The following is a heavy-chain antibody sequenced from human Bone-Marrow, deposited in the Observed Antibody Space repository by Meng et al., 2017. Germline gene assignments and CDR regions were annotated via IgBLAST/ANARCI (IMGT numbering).Heavy chain of an antibody. CDR3: ARVRGLQWLGRIDY. J-gene: IGHJ4*02. Sequence: GSLRLSCAVSGYSISSGYYWGWIRQPPGKGLELIGSIYHSGSTYYNPSLKSRVTISVDTSKNQFSLKLSSVTAADTAVYYCARVRGLQWLGRIDYWGQGTLVTVSS. CDR1: GYSISSGYY. D-gene: IGHD6-19*01. CDR2: IYHSGST. V-gene: IGHV4-38-2*01.